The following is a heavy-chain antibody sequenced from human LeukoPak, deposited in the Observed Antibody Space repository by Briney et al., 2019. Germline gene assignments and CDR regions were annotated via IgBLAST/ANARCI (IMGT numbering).Heavy chain of an antibody. V-gene: IGHV3-48*03. CDR2: ISSSGSTI. D-gene: IGHD3-22*01. CDR3: ARVTYDSSAPTFDY. J-gene: IGHJ4*02. CDR1: GFTFSSYE. Sequence: PGGSLRLSCAASGFTFSSYEMNWVRQAPGKGLEWVSYISSSGSTIYYADSVKGRFTISRDNAKNSLYLQMNSLRAEDTAVYYCARVTYDSSAPTFDYWGQGTLVTVSS.